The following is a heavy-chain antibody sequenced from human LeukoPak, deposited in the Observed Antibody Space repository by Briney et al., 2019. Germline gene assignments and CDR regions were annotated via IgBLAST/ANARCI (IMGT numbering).Heavy chain of an antibody. V-gene: IGHV1-58*02. Sequence: ASVKVSCKASGFTFTSSAMQWVRQARGQRLEWIGWIVVGSGNTNYAQKFQERVTITRDMSTSTAYMELSSLRAEDTAVYYCAAVVYYGSGTYSYYFDSWGQGTLVTVSS. J-gene: IGHJ4*02. CDR1: GFTFTSSA. CDR3: AAVVYYGSGTYSYYFDS. CDR2: IVVGSGNT. D-gene: IGHD3-10*01.